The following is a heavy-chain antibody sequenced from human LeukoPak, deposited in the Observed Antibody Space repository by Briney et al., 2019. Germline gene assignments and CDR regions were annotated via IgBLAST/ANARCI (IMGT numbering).Heavy chain of an antibody. J-gene: IGHJ4*02. CDR1: GGTFSSYA. Sequence: SVKVSCKASGGTFSSYAISWVREAPGQGLEWMGGIIPIFGTANYAQKFQGRVTITADESTSTAYMELSSLRSEDTAVYYCARALDPYYYDSSGYLVYWGQGTLVTVSS. V-gene: IGHV1-69*13. CDR2: IIPIFGTA. D-gene: IGHD3-22*01. CDR3: ARALDPYYYDSSGYLVY.